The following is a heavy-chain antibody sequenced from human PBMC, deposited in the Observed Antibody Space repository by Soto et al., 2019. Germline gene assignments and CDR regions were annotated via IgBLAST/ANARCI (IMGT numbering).Heavy chain of an antibody. CDR3: ARDNGYSYGYTLAH. CDR2: IYYSGST. D-gene: IGHD5-18*01. J-gene: IGHJ4*02. V-gene: IGHV4-59*01. Sequence: PSETLSLTCTVSGASISSYYWSWIRQPPGKGLEWIGYIYYSGSTNYNPSLKSRVTISVDTSKNQFSLKLSSVTAADTAVYYCARDNGYSYGYTLAHWGQGTLVTVS. CDR1: GASISSYY.